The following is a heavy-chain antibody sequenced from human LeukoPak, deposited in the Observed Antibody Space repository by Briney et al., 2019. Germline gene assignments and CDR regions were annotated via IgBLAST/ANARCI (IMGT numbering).Heavy chain of an antibody. CDR1: GFTFSSYG. D-gene: IGHD6-6*01. CDR2: ISYDGSKK. CDR3: AKETWQLAHNYYYHMDV. Sequence: GGSLRLSCAASGFTFSSYGIHWVRQAPGKGLEWVAFISYDGSKKYYADSVKGRFSISRDNSENTMYLQVNSLRAEDTAVFHCAKETWQLAHNYYYHMDVWGKGTTVTVSS. J-gene: IGHJ6*03. V-gene: IGHV3-30*18.